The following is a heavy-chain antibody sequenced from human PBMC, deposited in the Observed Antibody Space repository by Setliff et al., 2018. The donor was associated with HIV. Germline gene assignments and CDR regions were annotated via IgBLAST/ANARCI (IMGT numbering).Heavy chain of an antibody. CDR1: GYSFSGYY. D-gene: IGHD2-21*02. J-gene: IGHJ6*03. V-gene: IGHV1-2*02. CDR2: INPNSGGT. CDR3: ARGVGYCAGDCYSTYYYDYMDV. Sequence: ASVKVSCKASGYSFSGYYMHWVRQAPGQGLEWMGWINPNSGGTDYAQNFQGRVTMTRDTSTSTVYMELSSLRSEDTAVYYCARGVGYCAGDCYSTYYYDYMDVWGKGTTVTVSS.